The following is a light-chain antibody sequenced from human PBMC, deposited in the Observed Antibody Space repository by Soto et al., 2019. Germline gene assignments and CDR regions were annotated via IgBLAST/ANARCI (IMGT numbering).Light chain of an antibody. CDR2: AAS. Sequence: DSQMIQSPSTLPASVGDRFTITCRAIQSISSYLNWYQQKPGKAPKLLIYAASSLQSGVPSRFRGCGSGTECTLTISSLQPDDFATYYCQQYNSYLITFGQGTRLEIK. CDR3: QQYNSYLIT. CDR1: QSISSY. V-gene: IGKV1-5*01. J-gene: IGKJ5*01.